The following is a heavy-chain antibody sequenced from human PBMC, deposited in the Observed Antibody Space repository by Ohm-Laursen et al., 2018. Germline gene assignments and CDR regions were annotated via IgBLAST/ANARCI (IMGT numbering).Heavy chain of an antibody. J-gene: IGHJ4*02. V-gene: IGHV4-4*07. CDR2: IYTSGST. CDR1: GGSISSYY. D-gene: IGHD6-19*01. Sequence: SQTLSLTCSVSGGSISSYYWSWIRQPAGKGLEWIGRIYTSGSTNYNPSLKSRVTMSVDTSKNQFSLKLSSVTAADTAVYYCARTAVAGDFFDYWGQGTLVTVSS. CDR3: ARTAVAGDFFDY.